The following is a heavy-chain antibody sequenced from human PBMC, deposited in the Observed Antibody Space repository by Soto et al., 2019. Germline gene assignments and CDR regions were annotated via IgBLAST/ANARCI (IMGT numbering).Heavy chain of an antibody. CDR1: GYSFTNYC. CDR2: ISGHNGNT. Sequence: ASVKFYCKASGYSFTNYCISWVRQAPGQGLEWMGWISGHNGNTNYAQKLQGRVTMTTDTSTSTAYMELRSLRSDDTAVYYCARDYYGLGSPRSPFVDCGQGTLVTVSS. V-gene: IGHV1-18*01. J-gene: IGHJ4*02. D-gene: IGHD3-10*01. CDR3: ARDYYGLGSPRSPFVD.